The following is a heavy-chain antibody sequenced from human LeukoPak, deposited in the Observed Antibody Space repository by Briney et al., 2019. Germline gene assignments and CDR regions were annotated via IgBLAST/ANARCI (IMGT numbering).Heavy chain of an antibody. V-gene: IGHV1-69*13. CDR1: GYAFITFG. CDR3: ARGKYSSNWPFDY. Sequence: GASVKVSCKASGYAFITFGISWVRQAPGQGLEWMGGIIPIFGTANYAQKFQGRVTITADESTSTAYMELSSLRSEDTAVYYCARGKYSSNWPFDYWGQGTLVTVSS. CDR2: IIPIFGTA. D-gene: IGHD6-13*01. J-gene: IGHJ4*02.